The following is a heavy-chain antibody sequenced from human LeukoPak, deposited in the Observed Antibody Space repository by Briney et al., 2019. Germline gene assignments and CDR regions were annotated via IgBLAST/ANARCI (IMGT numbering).Heavy chain of an antibody. CDR2: ISTGSSYT. CDR3: ARVSSYGSTHPDY. Sequence: PGGSLRLSCAASGXTFSDYYVSWIRQAPGKGLEWISYISTGSSYTNYADSVKGRFTISRDNAKSSLYLQMNSLRAEDTAVYYCARVSSYGSTHPDYWGQGTLVTVSS. J-gene: IGHJ4*02. CDR1: GXTFSDYY. V-gene: IGHV3-11*06. D-gene: IGHD5-18*01.